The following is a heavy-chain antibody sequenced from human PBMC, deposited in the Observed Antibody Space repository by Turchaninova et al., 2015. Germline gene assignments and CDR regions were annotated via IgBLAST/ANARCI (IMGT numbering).Heavy chain of an antibody. J-gene: IGHJ3*01. CDR2: ISCNSGRI. CDR3: AKDLITMVQGHAFDL. D-gene: IGHD3-10*01. Sequence: EVQLVESGGGLVQPGRSLRFSGAAAGVTFYEYAMKRVRQARGKGLEWVSGISCNSGRIVYADSVKGRFTISRDNAKNSLYLQMNSLRNEDTAFYYCAKDLITMVQGHAFDLWGQGTMVTVSS. V-gene: IGHV3-9*01. CDR1: GVTFYEYA.